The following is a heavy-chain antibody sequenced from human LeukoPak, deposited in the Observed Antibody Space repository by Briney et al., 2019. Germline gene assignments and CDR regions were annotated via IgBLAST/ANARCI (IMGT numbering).Heavy chain of an antibody. J-gene: IGHJ6*03. Sequence: SETLSLTCTVSGGSISSYYWGWIRQPPGKGLEWIGYIYYSGSTNYNPSLKSRVTISADTSKNQFSLKLSSVTAADTAVYYCARDRSGYEYYYYYMDVWGKGTTVTVSS. V-gene: IGHV4-59*01. CDR3: ARDRSGYEYYYYYMDV. D-gene: IGHD5-12*01. CDR2: IYYSGST. CDR1: GGSISSYY.